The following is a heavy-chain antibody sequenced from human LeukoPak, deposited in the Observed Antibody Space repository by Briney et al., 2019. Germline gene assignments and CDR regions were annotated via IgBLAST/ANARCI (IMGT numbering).Heavy chain of an antibody. CDR1: GYSFTNYW. V-gene: IGHV5-51*01. D-gene: IGHD1-20*01. CDR3: ARRGLTDRFFDD. J-gene: IGHJ4*02. Sequence: GESLKISCKGSGYSFTNYWIVWVRQMPGKGLEWMGVIYAGDSDNRYSPSFQGQVTISVDKSISTAYLQWSSLKASDTAIYYCARRGLTDRFFDDWGQGTLVTVSS. CDR2: IYAGDSDN.